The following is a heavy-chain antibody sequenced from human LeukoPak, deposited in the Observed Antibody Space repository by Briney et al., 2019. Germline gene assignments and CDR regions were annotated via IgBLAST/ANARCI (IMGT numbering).Heavy chain of an antibody. V-gene: IGHV4-61*02. CDR3: ARANXXXDFXY. J-gene: IGHJ4*02. D-gene: IGHD2-8*01. Sequence: KPSETLSLTCTVSGGSISSGSYYWSWIRQPAGKGLEWIGRIYTSGSTNYNPSLKSRVTISVDTSKNQFSLKLSSVTAADTAVYYCARANXXXDFXYXGQGT. CDR1: GGSISSGSYY. CDR2: IYTSGST.